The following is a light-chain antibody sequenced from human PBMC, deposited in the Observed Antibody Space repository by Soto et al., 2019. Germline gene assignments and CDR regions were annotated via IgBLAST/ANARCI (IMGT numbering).Light chain of an antibody. J-gene: IGLJ3*02. CDR2: EVS. V-gene: IGLV2-14*01. CDR1: SSDVGGYNF. Sequence: QSALTQPASVSGSPGQSITISCTGTSSDVGGYNFVSWYQQHPGKAPKLMIYEVSNRPSGVSNRFSGSKSGNTASLTISGVQAEDEADYYCTSYTNSGTWVFGGGTKVTVL. CDR3: TSYTNSGTWV.